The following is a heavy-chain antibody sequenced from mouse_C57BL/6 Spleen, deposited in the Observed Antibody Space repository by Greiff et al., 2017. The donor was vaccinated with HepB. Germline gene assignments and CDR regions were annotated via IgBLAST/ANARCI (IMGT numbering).Heavy chain of an antibody. CDR3: ARSITTVGYYFDY. Sequence: VKLQQSGPELVKPGASVKISCKASGYAFSSSWMNWVKQRPGKGLEWIGRIYPGDGDTNYNGKFKGKATLTADKSSSTAYMQLSSLTSEDSAVYFCARSITTVGYYFDYWGQGTTLTVSS. CDR1: GYAFSSSW. V-gene: IGHV1-82*01. J-gene: IGHJ2*01. CDR2: IYPGDGDT. D-gene: IGHD1-1*01.